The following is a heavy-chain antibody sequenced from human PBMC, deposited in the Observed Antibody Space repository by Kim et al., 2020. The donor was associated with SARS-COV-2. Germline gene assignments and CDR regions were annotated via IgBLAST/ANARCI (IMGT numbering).Heavy chain of an antibody. J-gene: IGHJ6*02. CDR2: IGTAGDT. Sequence: GGSLRLSCAASGFTFSSYDMHWVRQATGKGLEWVSAIGTAGDTYYPGSVKGRFTISRENAKNSLYLQMNSLRAGDTAVYYCARAKKQGLPSGLYYYYGMDVWGQGTTVTVSS. CDR3: ARAKKQGLPSGLYYYYGMDV. D-gene: IGHD6-19*01. V-gene: IGHV3-13*01. CDR1: GFTFSSYD.